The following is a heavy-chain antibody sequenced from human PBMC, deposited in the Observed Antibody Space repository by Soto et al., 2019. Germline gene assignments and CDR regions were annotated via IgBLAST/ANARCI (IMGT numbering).Heavy chain of an antibody. CDR3: ARERRNMYSSRIPFDY. Sequence: QVQLVQSGAEVKKPGSSVKVSCKASGGTFSSYAISWVRQAPGQGLEWMGGIIPIFGTANYAQKFQGRVTITADEFTSTAYMELSSLRSEDTAVYYCARERRNMYSSRIPFDYWGQGTLVTVSS. CDR2: IIPIFGTA. J-gene: IGHJ4*02. D-gene: IGHD6-13*01. CDR1: GGTFSSYA. V-gene: IGHV1-69*01.